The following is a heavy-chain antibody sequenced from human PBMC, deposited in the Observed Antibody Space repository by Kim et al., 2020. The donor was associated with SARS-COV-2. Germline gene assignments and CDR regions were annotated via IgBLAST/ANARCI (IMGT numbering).Heavy chain of an antibody. D-gene: IGHD3-9*01. CDR3: TTYRSGYFAD. Sequence: GATDYAAPVKGRFTISRDDSKNTLYLQMNSLKFEDTAVYYCTTYRSGYFADWGQGTLVTVSS. CDR2: GAT. V-gene: IGHV3-15*01. J-gene: IGHJ4*02.